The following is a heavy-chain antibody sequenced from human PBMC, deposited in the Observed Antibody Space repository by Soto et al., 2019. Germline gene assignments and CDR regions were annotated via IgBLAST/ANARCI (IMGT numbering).Heavy chain of an antibody. CDR1: GYTFTSYG. D-gene: IGHD3-3*01. Sequence: AAVKVSCKASGYTFTSYGISWVRQAPGRGLEWMGWISAYNGNTNYAQKLQGRVTMTTDTSTSTAYMELRSLRSDDTAVYYCARDRDLTYYDFWSGYLEWFDPWGQGTLVTVSS. CDR2: ISAYNGNT. CDR3: ARDRDLTYYDFWSGYLEWFDP. V-gene: IGHV1-18*01. J-gene: IGHJ5*02.